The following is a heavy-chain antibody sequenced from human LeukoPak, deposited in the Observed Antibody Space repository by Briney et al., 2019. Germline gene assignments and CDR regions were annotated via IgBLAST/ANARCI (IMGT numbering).Heavy chain of an antibody. CDR2: IYYSGST. D-gene: IGHD5-18*01. J-gene: IGHJ4*02. V-gene: IGHV4-59*01. CDR1: GGSISSYY. Sequence: SETLSLTCTVSGGSISSYYWSWIRQPPGKGLEWIGYIYYSGSTNYNPSLKSRVTMSVDTSKNQFSLELTSVTAADTAVYYCARGGTAMVTIDYWGQGTLVTVSS. CDR3: ARGGTAMVTIDY.